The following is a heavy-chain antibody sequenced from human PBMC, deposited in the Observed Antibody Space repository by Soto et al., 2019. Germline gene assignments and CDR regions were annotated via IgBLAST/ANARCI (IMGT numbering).Heavy chain of an antibody. V-gene: IGHV3-30-3*01. CDR2: ISYDGSNK. J-gene: IGHJ6*02. CDR3: ARDYYRFNSGYGFSMDV. D-gene: IGHD5-12*01. Sequence: QVQLGESGGGVVQPGRSLRLSCAASGFPFSSYAMHWVRQAPGKGLEGVAVISYDGSNKYYADSVKGRFTISRDNSKNTLYLQMNSLRAEDTAVYYCARDYYRFNSGYGFSMDVWGQGTTVTVSS. CDR1: GFPFSSYA.